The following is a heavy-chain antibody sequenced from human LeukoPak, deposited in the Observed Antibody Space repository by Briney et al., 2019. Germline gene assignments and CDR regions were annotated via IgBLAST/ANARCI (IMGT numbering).Heavy chain of an antibody. J-gene: IGHJ4*02. CDR3: ARAVRGPLDY. CDR1: GFTFSDYY. CDR2: IYSGGST. V-gene: IGHV3-53*04. D-gene: IGHD3-10*01. Sequence: PGGSLRLSCAASGFTFSDYYMSWIRQAPGKGLEWVSVIYSGGSTYYADSVKGRFTISRHNSKNTLYLQMNSLRAEDTAVYYCARAVRGPLDYWGQGTLVTVSS.